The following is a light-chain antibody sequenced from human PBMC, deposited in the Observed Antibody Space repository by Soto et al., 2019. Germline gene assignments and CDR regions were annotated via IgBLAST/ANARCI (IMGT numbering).Light chain of an antibody. J-gene: IGKJ1*01. CDR1: QSFTTSQ. CDR3: QQYASSPRT. CDR2: GAS. Sequence: EIVFKQSPGTLSLSPGERATLFCRASQSFTTSQLAWYQQRPGQAPRVLIFGASRRATGIPDRFSGSGSGTDFTLTISRLEPEDSAVYYCQQYASSPRTFGQGTKVDIK. V-gene: IGKV3-20*01.